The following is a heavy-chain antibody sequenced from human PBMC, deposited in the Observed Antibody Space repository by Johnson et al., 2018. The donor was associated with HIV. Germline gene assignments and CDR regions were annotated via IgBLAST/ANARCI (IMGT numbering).Heavy chain of an antibody. CDR2: IYSGGST. CDR1: GFTFSDSY. J-gene: IGHJ3*02. V-gene: IGHV3-66*01. CDR3: ARTRHYYEAFDI. Sequence: EKLVESGGGFVKPGGSLRLSCAASGFTFSDSYMSWIRQAPGKGLEWVSVIYSGGSTYYADSVKGRFTISRDNSKNTLYLQTNSLRVEDTAVYYCARTRHYYEAFDIWGQGTMVTVSS. D-gene: IGHD3-10*01.